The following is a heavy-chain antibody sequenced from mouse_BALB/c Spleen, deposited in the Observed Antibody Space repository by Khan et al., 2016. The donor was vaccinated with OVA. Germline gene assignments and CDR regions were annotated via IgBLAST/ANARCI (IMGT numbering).Heavy chain of an antibody. CDR3: ARIKKIVATYVDY. CDR1: GYTFTSYW. Sequence: QVQLQQSGAELVKAGASVKMSCKASGYTFTSYWMHWVKQRLGQGLEWFAETNPTNGRTYYNAKFKSTATLPVDNSSSTAYMLLSGPTFEDSAVYYWARIKKIVATYVDYWGQGTTHTDSS. CDR2: TNPTNGRT. J-gene: IGHJ2*01. D-gene: IGHD1-1*01. V-gene: IGHV1S81*02.